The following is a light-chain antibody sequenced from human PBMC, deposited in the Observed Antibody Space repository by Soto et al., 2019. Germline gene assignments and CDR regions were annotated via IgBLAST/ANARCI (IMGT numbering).Light chain of an antibody. Sequence: DIQMTQSPSTLSASIGDRVTITCRASQTIGPSLACFQQKPGKAPKLLMYKASILESGVPPRFSGSGSGTEFSLTISSLQPDDFATYYCQQYNSYLVTFGQGTKLEIK. CDR1: QTIGPS. J-gene: IGKJ2*01. V-gene: IGKV1-5*03. CDR2: KAS. CDR3: QQYNSYLVT.